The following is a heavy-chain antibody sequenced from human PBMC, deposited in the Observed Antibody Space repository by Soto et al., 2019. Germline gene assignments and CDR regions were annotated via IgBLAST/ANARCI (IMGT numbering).Heavy chain of an antibody. V-gene: IGHV4-30-4*01. D-gene: IGHD3-10*01. Sequence: TLSLTCTVSGGSISSGDYYWSWIRQPPGKGLEWIGYIYYSGSTYYNPSLKSRVTISVDTSKNQFSLKLSSVTAADTAVYYCARDLGLSYYGSGSSFYFDYWGQGTLVTISS. CDR1: GGSISSGDYY. CDR3: ARDLGLSYYGSGSSFYFDY. CDR2: IYYSGST. J-gene: IGHJ4*02.